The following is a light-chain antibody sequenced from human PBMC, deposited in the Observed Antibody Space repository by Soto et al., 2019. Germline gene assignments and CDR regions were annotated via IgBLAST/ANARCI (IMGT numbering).Light chain of an antibody. J-gene: IGKJ5*01. CDR2: GAS. CDR1: QSVSSY. V-gene: IGKV3-15*01. Sequence: EVVLTQSPGTLSLSPGERATLSCRASQSVSSYLAWYQQKPGQSPRLLIYGASSRATGIPARFSGSGSGTEFTLTISSLQSEDFAVYYRQQYNNWPFITFGQGTRLEIK. CDR3: QQYNNWPFIT.